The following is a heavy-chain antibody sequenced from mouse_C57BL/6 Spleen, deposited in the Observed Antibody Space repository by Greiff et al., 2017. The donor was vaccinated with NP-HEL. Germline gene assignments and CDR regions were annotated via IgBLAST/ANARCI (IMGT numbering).Heavy chain of an antibody. D-gene: IGHD2-2*01. V-gene: IGHV5-16*01. CDR2: INYDGSST. CDR1: GFTFSDYY. J-gene: IGHJ3*01. Sequence: EVMLVESEGGLVQPGSSMKLSCTASGFTFSDYYMAWVRQVPEKGLEWVANINYDGSSTYYLDSLKSRFIISRDNAKNILYLQMSSLKSEDTATYYCARGGYGYDAETFAYWGQGTLVTVSA. CDR3: ARGGYGYDAETFAY.